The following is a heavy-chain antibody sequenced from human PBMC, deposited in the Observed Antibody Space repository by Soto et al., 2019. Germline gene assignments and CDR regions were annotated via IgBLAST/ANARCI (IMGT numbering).Heavy chain of an antibody. CDR2: IYRTAST. V-gene: IGHV4-4*02. CDR1: GGSFTSNNW. D-gene: IGHD1-1*01. CDR3: ASRDPRTSVDN. Sequence: KTSETLSLTCAVSGGSFTSNNWWTWVRQPPGQGLEWIGEIYRTASTNYNPSLKTRVTISLDKSENQSSLKVTSLPAADSAFYSSASRDPRTSVDNWGQGALVDVSS. J-gene: IGHJ4*02.